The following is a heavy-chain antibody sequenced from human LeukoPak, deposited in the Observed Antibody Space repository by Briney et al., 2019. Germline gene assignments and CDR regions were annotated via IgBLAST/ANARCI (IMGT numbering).Heavy chain of an antibody. CDR1: GYTFTSYD. Sequence: GASVTVSFKASGYTFTSYDINWVRQATGQGLEWMGWMNPNSGNTGYAQKFQGRVTMTRNTSISTAYMELSSLRSEDTAVYYCASHPSSGRGFDYWGQGTLVTVSS. CDR3: ASHPSSGRGFDY. D-gene: IGHD6-19*01. V-gene: IGHV1-8*01. J-gene: IGHJ4*02. CDR2: MNPNSGNT.